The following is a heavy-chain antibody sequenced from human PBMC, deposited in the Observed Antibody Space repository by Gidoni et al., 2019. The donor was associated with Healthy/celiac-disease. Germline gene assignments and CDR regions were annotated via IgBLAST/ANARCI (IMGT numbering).Heavy chain of an antibody. V-gene: IGHV1-46*01. CDR1: GYTFTSYS. J-gene: IGHJ5*02. Sequence: QVQLVQSGAEVKKPGASVKVSCKASGYTFTSYSMHWVRQAPGQGFEWMGIINPSGGSTSYAQKFQGRVTMTRDTSTSTVYMELSSLRSEDTAVYYCAREGYCSGGSCYGGTGWFDPWGQGTLVTVSS. CDR2: INPSGGST. CDR3: AREGYCSGGSCYGGTGWFDP. D-gene: IGHD2-15*01.